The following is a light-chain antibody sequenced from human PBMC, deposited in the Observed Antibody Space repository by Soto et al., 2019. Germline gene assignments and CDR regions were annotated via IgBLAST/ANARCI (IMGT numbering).Light chain of an antibody. CDR2: DAS. CDR1: HSVSSY. V-gene: IGKV3-11*01. J-gene: IGKJ5*01. CDR3: QHRSNWPLT. Sequence: EIGTSQSPATVSVSPGERATLYCRASHSVSSYLAWYQQKPGQAPRLLIYDASNRATGIPARFSGSGSGTDFTLTISSLEPEDFAVYYCQHRSNWPLTFGGGTRLEIK.